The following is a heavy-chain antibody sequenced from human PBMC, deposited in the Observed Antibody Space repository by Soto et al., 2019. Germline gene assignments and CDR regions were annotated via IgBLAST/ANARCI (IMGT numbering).Heavy chain of an antibody. Sequence: PGESLKISCKGSGYSFTSYWISWVRQMPGKGLEWMGRIDPSDSYTNYSPSFQGHVTISADKSISTAYLQWSSLKASDTAMYYCARGGGYSYGPPYYYYGMDVWGQGTTVTVSS. CDR1: GYSFTSYW. CDR3: ARGGGYSYGPPYYYYGMDV. J-gene: IGHJ6*02. V-gene: IGHV5-10-1*01. D-gene: IGHD5-18*01. CDR2: IDPSDSYT.